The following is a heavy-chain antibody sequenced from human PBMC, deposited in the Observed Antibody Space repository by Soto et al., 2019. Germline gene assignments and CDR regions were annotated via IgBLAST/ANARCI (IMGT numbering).Heavy chain of an antibody. CDR1: GYNFNDNG. J-gene: IGHJ4*02. D-gene: IGHD6-6*01. V-gene: IGHV1-18*01. Sequence: QGQLVQSGPDVKKPGASVKVSCKASGYNFNDNGISWVRQAPGQGLEWMGWISAYNGKTDYAQKFQDRVTMTTDRSTSTAYMELGSLRSDDTAVYYCARDRSSSSLWGQGTLSTVSA. CDR3: ARDRSSSSL. CDR2: ISAYNGKT.